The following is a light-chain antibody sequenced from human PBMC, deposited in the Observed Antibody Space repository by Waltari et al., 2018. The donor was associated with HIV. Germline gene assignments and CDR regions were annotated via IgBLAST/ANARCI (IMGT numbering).Light chain of an antibody. Sequence: IVMTQSPLYLSVTPGEPAAISCRSSQSLLHSNGYNYLDWYLQKPGQSPQLLIYLGSNRASGVPDRFSGSGSDTTFTLKISRVEADDVGVYYCMQALQTPPTFGQGTKVEIK. J-gene: IGKJ1*01. V-gene: IGKV2-28*01. CDR1: QSLLHSNGYNY. CDR2: LGS. CDR3: MQALQTPPT.